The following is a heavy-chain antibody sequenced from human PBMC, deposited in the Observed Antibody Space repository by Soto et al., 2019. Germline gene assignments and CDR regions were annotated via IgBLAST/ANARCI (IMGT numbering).Heavy chain of an antibody. D-gene: IGHD6-13*01. J-gene: IGHJ4*02. V-gene: IGHV4-59*13. CDR2: ISHSGGT. Sequence: SETLSLTCSVSGDSIRTYYWSWIRQPPGKGLEWIGYISHSGGTKYHASLKSRVTISMDTSRNQLSLKMTSVTAADTAVYYCTRGGSGYSSTWAAYWGQGTLVTVSS. CDR1: GDSIRTYY. CDR3: TRGGSGYSSTWAAY.